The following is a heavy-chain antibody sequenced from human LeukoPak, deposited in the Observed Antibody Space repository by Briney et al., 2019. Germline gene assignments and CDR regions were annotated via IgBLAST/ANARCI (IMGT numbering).Heavy chain of an antibody. V-gene: IGHV4-61*02. J-gene: IGHJ3*02. CDR3: ARDRDAFDI. CDR2: IYTSGST. Sequence: SETLSLTCTVSGGSISSGSYYWSWIRQPAGKGLEWIGRIYTSGSTNYNPSLKSRVTISVDTSKNQFSLKLSSVTAADTAVYHCARDRDAFDIWGQGTMVTVSS. CDR1: GGSISSGSYY.